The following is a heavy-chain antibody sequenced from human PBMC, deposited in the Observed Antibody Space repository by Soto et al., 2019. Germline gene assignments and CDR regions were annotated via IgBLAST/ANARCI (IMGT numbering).Heavy chain of an antibody. CDR2: IYHSGST. Sequence: PSETLSLTCAVSSGSISSSNWWSWVRQPPGKGLEWIGEIYHSGSTNYNPSLKSRVTISVDKSKNQFSLKLSSVTDADTAVYYCARDRSSSGWYVYWGQGTLVTVSS. CDR3: ARDRSSSGWYVY. CDR1: SGSISSSNW. D-gene: IGHD6-19*01. V-gene: IGHV4-4*02. J-gene: IGHJ4*02.